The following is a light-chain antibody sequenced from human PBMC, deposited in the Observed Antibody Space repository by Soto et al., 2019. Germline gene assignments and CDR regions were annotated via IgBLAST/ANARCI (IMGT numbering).Light chain of an antibody. Sequence: DIQMTQSPSTLSASVGDTVTITCRASQNLNRWLAWYQQRPGKAPNLLIHKASMLEGGVPSRFSVSASGTEFTLTISSLQPDDFAAYFCLQYNVYPLTFGGGTKVEI. CDR3: LQYNVYPLT. CDR1: QNLNRW. CDR2: KAS. J-gene: IGKJ4*01. V-gene: IGKV1-5*03.